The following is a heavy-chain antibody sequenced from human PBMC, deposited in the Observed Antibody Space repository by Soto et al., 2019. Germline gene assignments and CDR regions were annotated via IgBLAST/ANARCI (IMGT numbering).Heavy chain of an antibody. CDR2: IKSKTDGGTT. J-gene: IGHJ4*02. D-gene: IGHD6-19*01. Sequence: PGGSLRLSCAASGFTFSNAWMSWVRQGPGTGLEWVGRIKSKTDGGTTDYAAPVKGRFTISRDDSKNTLYLQMNSLKTEDTAVYYCTTSQQWLVRVDYWGQGTLVTVSS. V-gene: IGHV3-15*01. CDR3: TTSQQWLVRVDY. CDR1: GFTFSNAW.